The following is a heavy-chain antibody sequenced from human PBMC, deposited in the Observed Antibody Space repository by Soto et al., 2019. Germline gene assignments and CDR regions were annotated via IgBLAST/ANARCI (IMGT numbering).Heavy chain of an antibody. CDR1: GGSFSGYY. Sequence: QVQLQQWGAGLLKPSETLSLTCAVYGGSFSGYYWSWIRQPPGKGLEWIGEINHSGSTNYNPSLKSRVTISVDTSKNQFSLKLSSVTAADTAVYYCARDSVRGVFDIWGQGTMVTVSS. V-gene: IGHV4-34*01. CDR3: ARDSVRGVFDI. J-gene: IGHJ3*02. D-gene: IGHD3-10*01. CDR2: INHSGST.